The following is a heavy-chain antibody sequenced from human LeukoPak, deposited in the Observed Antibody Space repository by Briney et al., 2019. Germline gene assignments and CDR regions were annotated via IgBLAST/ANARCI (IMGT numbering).Heavy chain of an antibody. CDR2: INPNSGGT. CDR3: ARDVVERQLRWFDR. V-gene: IGHV1-2*02. Sequence: ASVKVSCKASGYTFTGYYMHWVRQAPGQGLEWMGCINPNSGGTNYAQKFQGRVTMTRDTSISTAYMELSRLRSDDTAVYYCARDVVERQLRWFDRWGQGTLVTVSS. CDR1: GYTFTGYY. J-gene: IGHJ5*02. D-gene: IGHD6-6*01.